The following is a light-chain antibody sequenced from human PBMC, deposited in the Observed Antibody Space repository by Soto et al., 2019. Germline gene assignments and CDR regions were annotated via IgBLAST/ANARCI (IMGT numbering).Light chain of an antibody. CDR1: NSDIGRYDH. J-gene: IGLJ1*01. CDR2: EVT. V-gene: IGLV2-14*01. CDR3: AAWDDSLNGPYV. Sequence: QSVLTQPASVSGSPGQSITISCTGSNSDIGRYDHVSWYQHHPGRAPKLLISEVTKRPSGISDRFSGSKSGTSASLAISGLQSEDEADYYCAAWDDSLNGPYVFGTGTKLTVL.